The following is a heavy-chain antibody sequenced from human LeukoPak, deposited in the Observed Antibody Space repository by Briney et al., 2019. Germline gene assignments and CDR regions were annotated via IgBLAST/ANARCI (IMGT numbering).Heavy chain of an antibody. Sequence: GASVKVSCKASGYTFTSYGISWVRQAPGQGLEWMGRIIPILGIANYAQKFQGRVTITADKSTSTAYMELSSLRSEDTAVYYCARGDILTGYDFDYWGQGTLVTVSS. CDR2: IIPILGIA. CDR1: GYTFTSYG. J-gene: IGHJ4*02. D-gene: IGHD3-9*01. V-gene: IGHV1-69*04. CDR3: ARGDILTGYDFDY.